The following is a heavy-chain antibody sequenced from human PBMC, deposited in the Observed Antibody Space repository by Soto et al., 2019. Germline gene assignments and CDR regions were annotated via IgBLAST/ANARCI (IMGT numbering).Heavy chain of an antibody. CDR1: GGSISRYY. J-gene: IGHJ6*02. V-gene: IGHV4-59*01. CDR3: ARDLWGYCGTDCYPLDV. CDR2: LYHTGST. D-gene: IGHD2-21*02. Sequence: QVRLQESGPGLVKPSETLSLTCTVSGGSISRYYWSWIRQPPGKGLEWIGYLYHTGSTIYNPSLKSRVTISVDTSKNQFSLKLNSVTAADTAVYYCARDLWGYCGTDCYPLDVWGPGTTVTASS.